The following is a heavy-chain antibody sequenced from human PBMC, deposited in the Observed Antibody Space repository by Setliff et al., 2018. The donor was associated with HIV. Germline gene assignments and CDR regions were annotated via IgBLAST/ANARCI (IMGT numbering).Heavy chain of an antibody. J-gene: IGHJ3*02. CDR2: ITGGSGNT. CDR3: TRAFPPMIPAAFDI. Sequence: VKVSCKASGYTFISYAIHWVRQAPGQSLEWMGWITGGSGNTKYSEKFQGRVTLTRDTSASTAYMELSSLRSEDTAVYFCTRAFPPMIPAAFDIWGLGTLVTVSS. V-gene: IGHV1-3*01. CDR1: GYTFISYA. D-gene: IGHD3-22*01.